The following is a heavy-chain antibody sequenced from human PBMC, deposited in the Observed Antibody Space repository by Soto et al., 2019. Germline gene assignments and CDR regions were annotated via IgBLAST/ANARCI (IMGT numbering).Heavy chain of an antibody. CDR2: ITPIRGEK. V-gene: IGHV1-69*08. CDR1: GIIFSSYT. D-gene: IGHD3-16*01. Sequence: QVQLVQSGAEVKKPGSSVRVSCKASGIIFSSYTISWVRQAPGQGLEWVGRITPIRGEKNYAQKFQGRVTLTADKSTNPVYMELHSLRLEYTALYYCARGLGGRMDGWGRVTTVTVSS. J-gene: IGHJ6*02. CDR3: ARGLGGRMDG.